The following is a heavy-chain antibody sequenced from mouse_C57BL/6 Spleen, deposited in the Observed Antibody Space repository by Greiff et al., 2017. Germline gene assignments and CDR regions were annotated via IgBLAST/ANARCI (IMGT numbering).Heavy chain of an antibody. CDR3: SREGNYPYYFDY. D-gene: IGHD2-1*01. Sequence: DVQLQESGPGLVKPSQTVFLTCTVTGISITTGNYRWSWIRQFPGNKLEWIGYIYYSGTITYNPSLTSRTSITRDTPKNQFFLEMNSLTAEDTATYYCSREGNYPYYFDYWGQGTTLTVSS. J-gene: IGHJ2*01. CDR1: GISITTGNYR. V-gene: IGHV3-5*01. CDR2: IYYSGTI.